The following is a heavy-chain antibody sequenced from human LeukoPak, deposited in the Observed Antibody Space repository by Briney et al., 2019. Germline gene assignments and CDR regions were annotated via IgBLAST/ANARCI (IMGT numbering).Heavy chain of an antibody. CDR1: GFTFSSYS. J-gene: IGHJ3*02. V-gene: IGHV3-23*01. CDR2: ISGSGGST. Sequence: GGSLRLSCAASGFTFSSYSMNWVRQAPGKGLEWVSAISGSGGSTYYADSVKGRFTISRDNYKNTLYLQMNSLRAEDTAVYYCAKGALSSSYAFDIWGQGTMVTVSS. D-gene: IGHD6-6*01. CDR3: AKGALSSSYAFDI.